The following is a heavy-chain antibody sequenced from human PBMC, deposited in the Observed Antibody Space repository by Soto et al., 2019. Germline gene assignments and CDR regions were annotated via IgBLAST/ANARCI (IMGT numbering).Heavy chain of an antibody. CDR1: GGTFSSYT. Sequence: QVQLVQSGAEVKKPGSSVKVSCKASGGTFSSYTISWVRQAPGQGLEWMGRIIPILGIANYAQKFQGRVTITADKSTSTAYMELSSLRSEDTAVYYCARDGYYGSGSYSRGVFDPWGQGTLVTVSS. CDR3: ARDGYYGSGSYSRGVFDP. CDR2: IIPILGIA. J-gene: IGHJ5*02. D-gene: IGHD3-10*01. V-gene: IGHV1-69*08.